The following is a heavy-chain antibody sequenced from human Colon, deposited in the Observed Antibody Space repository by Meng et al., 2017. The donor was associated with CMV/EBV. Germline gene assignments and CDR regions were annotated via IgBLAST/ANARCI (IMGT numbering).Heavy chain of an antibody. J-gene: IGHJ4*02. D-gene: IGHD6-19*01. V-gene: IGHV4-61*01. CDR2: ISYSGNT. Sequence: SETLSLTCSVSGGSVNSGSYYWTWIRQPPGEGLEWIGYISYSGNTNYNPSLKSRLTREVDTSRNQFSLKLTSVSAADTAMYYCAREASGWSTGIDYWGQGTLVTVSS. CDR3: AREASGWSTGIDY. CDR1: GGSVNSGSYY.